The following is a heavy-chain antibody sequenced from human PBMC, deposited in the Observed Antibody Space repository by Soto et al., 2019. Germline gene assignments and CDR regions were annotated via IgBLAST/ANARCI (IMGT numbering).Heavy chain of an antibody. V-gene: IGHV3-23*01. CDR2: FRAGGDDGTT. CDR3: AKKVNSGSGSQYFDY. J-gene: IGHJ4*02. Sequence: VVSRSICCVPSGFPCSSYAMNWVRPAPGKGLEWVSGFRAGGDDGTTYYADSVKGRFNISRDNSKNTLFLQMNSMRAEDKAIYYCAKKVNSGSGSQYFDYFGQGTLVTVSS. CDR1: GFPCSSYA. D-gene: IGHD3-10*01.